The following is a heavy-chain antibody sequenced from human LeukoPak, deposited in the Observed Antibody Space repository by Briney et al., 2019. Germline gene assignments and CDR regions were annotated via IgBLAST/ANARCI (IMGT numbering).Heavy chain of an antibody. J-gene: IGHJ4*02. D-gene: IGHD2-15*01. Sequence: GGSLRLSCAASGFTISRYWMHWVRHTPGKGLVLFSRINSDGSSSTYADSVKGRFTISRDNAKNTLYLQMNSLRAEDTAVYYCASDAGYGLFWGQGTLVTVSS. CDR1: GFTISRYW. V-gene: IGHV3-74*01. CDR2: INSDGSSS. CDR3: ASDAGYGLF.